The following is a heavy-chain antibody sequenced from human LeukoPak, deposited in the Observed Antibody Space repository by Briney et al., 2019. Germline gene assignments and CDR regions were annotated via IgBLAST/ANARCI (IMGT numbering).Heavy chain of an antibody. CDR2: INPNSGGT. V-gene: IGHV1-2*02. D-gene: IGHD6-19*01. Sequence: ASVKVSCKASGYTFTGYYMHWVRQAPGQGLEWMGWINPNSGGTNYAQKFQGRVTMTRDTSISTAYMELSRLRSDDTAVYYCARVKEGSGWYYFDYWGQGTLVTVSS. CDR3: ARVKEGSGWYYFDY. J-gene: IGHJ4*02. CDR1: GYTFTGYY.